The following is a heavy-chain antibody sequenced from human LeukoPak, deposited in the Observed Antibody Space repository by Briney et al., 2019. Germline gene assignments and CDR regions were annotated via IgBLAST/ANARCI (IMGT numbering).Heavy chain of an antibody. V-gene: IGHV3-74*01. J-gene: IGHJ4*02. CDR2: MNGEGTTI. Sequence: QTGVSLRLSCATSGLTFRTTWMHWVRQAPGKGLMWVSRMNGEGTTIDYADSVKGRFTVSRDYAKNTLFLQMNNLRTEDTALYFCATARNFRFEYWGQGSLVIVSA. D-gene: IGHD1-7*01. CDR3: ATARNFRFEY. CDR1: GLTFRTTW.